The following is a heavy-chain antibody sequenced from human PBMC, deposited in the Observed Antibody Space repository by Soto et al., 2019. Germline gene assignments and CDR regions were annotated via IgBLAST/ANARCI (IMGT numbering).Heavy chain of an antibody. D-gene: IGHD3-3*01. CDR2: IFWDDDK. Sequence: SGPTPVNPPQTRTLTCTFSGFSLNTGGVGVGWIRQPPGKALECLAVIFWDDDKRYSPSLKSRLTIFKDTSKNQVVLLMTNMDPVDTATYYCAHRMGKYNFWNDGYFDFWGQGTLVTVSS. J-gene: IGHJ4*02. CDR3: AHRMGKYNFWNDGYFDF. CDR1: GFSLNTGGVG. V-gene: IGHV2-5*02.